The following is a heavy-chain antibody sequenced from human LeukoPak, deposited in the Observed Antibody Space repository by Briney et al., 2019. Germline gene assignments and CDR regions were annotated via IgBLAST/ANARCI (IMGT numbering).Heavy chain of an antibody. CDR3: AREVGYCSRTSCYNRAFDI. D-gene: IGHD2-2*02. Sequence: SETLSLTCTVSGGSISSGDYYWSWIRQPPGKGLEWIGYIYYSGSTYYNPSLKSRVTISIDTSKNQFSLRLSSVTAAVTAVYYCAREVGYCSRTSCYNRAFDIWGQGTMVTVSS. CDR1: GGSISSGDYY. V-gene: IGHV4-30-4*08. CDR2: IYYSGST. J-gene: IGHJ3*02.